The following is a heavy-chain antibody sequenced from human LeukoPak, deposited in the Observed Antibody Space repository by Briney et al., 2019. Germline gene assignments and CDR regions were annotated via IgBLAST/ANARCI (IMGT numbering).Heavy chain of an antibody. CDR2: IIPILGIA. J-gene: IGHJ4*02. V-gene: IGHV1-69*04. Sequence: ASVKVSCKASGGTFSSYAISWVRQAPGQGLEWMGRIIPILGIANYAQKFQGRVTITTDESTSTAYMELSSLTSDDTAVYYCAKTRGDLGMDSWGQGTLVTVST. D-gene: IGHD7-27*01. CDR3: AKTRGDLGMDS. CDR1: GGTFSSYA.